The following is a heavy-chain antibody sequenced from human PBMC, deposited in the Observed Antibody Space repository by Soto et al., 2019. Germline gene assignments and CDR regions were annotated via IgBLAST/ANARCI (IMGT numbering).Heavy chain of an antibody. Sequence: EVQLVESGGGLIQPGGSLRLSCAVSGFTVSNNYMSWVRQAPGKGLEGVSVIYSGGYTAYGDSVKGRFTISRDNSKNPLTLQMKSLGAGVPALYYGATDPGGGGYWGQGTLVTVSS. J-gene: IGHJ4*02. V-gene: IGHV3-53*01. CDR2: IYSGGYT. D-gene: IGHD3-10*01. CDR3: ATDPGGGGY. CDR1: GFTVSNNY.